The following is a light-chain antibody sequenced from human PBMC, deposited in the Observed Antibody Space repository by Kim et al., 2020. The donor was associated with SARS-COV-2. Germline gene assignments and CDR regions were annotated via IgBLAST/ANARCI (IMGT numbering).Light chain of an antibody. J-gene: IGLJ3*02. V-gene: IGLV1-44*01. CDR3: ATWDYSLKGKV. Sequence: GQRVSNSCSGGRSTIGSNIVNWFQQLPGTPPKLRIYSNDQRTSGVPDRFSGSKSGTSASRAISGLQSEDEADYYCATWDYSLKGKVFGGGTQLTVL. CDR2: SND. CDR1: RSTIGSNI.